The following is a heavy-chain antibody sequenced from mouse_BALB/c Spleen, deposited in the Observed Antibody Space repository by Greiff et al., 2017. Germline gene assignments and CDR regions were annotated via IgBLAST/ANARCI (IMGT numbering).Heavy chain of an antibody. D-gene: IGHD1-1*01. CDR3: ARHSSHVDY. CDR1: GYSITSGYY. V-gene: IGHV3-6*02. J-gene: IGHJ2*01. CDR2: ISYDGSN. Sequence: DVKLVESGPGLVKPSQSLSLTCSVTGYSITSGYYWNWIRQFPGNKLEWMGYISYDGSNNYNPSLKNRISITRDTSKNQFFLKLNSVTTEDTATYYCARHSSHVDYWGQGTTLTVSS.